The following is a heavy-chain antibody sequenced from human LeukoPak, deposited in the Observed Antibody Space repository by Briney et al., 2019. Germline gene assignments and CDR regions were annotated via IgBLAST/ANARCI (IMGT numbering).Heavy chain of an antibody. D-gene: IGHD3-9*01. CDR2: ISSSSSYI. Sequence: PGGSLRLSCAASGFTSSSYSMNWVRQAPGKGLEWVSSISSSSSYIYYADSVKGRFTISRDNAKNSLYLQMNSLRAEDTAVYYCAKETPSYDILTGSNWFDPWGQGTLVTVSS. CDR3: AKETPSYDILTGSNWFDP. J-gene: IGHJ5*02. CDR1: GFTSSSYS. V-gene: IGHV3-21*01.